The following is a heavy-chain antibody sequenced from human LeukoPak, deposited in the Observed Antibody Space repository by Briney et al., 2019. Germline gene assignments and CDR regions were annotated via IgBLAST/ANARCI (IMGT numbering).Heavy chain of an antibody. CDR2: ISGSGGST. V-gene: IGHV3-23*01. Sequence: PGGSLRLSCAASGFTFSSYGMSWVRQAPGKGLEWVSAISGSGGSTYYADSVKGRFTISRDNSKNTLYLQMDSLRAEDTAVYYCAKDLGYDYVWGEGNFYDYWGQGTLVTVSS. J-gene: IGHJ4*02. CDR3: AKDLGYDYVWGEGNFYDY. D-gene: IGHD3-16*01. CDR1: GFTFSSYG.